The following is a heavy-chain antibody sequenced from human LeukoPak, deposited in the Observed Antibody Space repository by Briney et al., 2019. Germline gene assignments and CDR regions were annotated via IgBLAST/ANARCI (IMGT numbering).Heavy chain of an antibody. D-gene: IGHD3-10*01. CDR1: GSSISSGYY. Sequence: SETLSLTCTVSGSSISSGYYWGWTRQPPGKGLEWIGNIYHSGSTYYNPSLKSRVTTSVDTSKNQFSLKLSSVTAADTAMYYCASLYGSGFSFDYWGQGTLVTVSS. CDR2: IYHSGST. CDR3: ASLYGSGFSFDY. V-gene: IGHV4-38-2*02. J-gene: IGHJ4*02.